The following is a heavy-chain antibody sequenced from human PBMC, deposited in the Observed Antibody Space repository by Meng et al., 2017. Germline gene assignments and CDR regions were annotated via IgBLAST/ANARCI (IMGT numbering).Heavy chain of an antibody. V-gene: IGHV6-1*01. CDR2: AYYRSKWYH. D-gene: IGHD1-26*01. Sequence: VQRRQSGHGLVKPSQTLSLICAISGDSVSSNSAAWNWIRQSPSRGLEWLGRAYYRSKWYHDYAESVKSRISIDPDTSKNQFSLQLRSVTPEDSAVYYCARGSYSFDSWGQRTLVTVSS. J-gene: IGHJ4*02. CDR1: GDSVSSNSAA. CDR3: ARGSYSFDS.